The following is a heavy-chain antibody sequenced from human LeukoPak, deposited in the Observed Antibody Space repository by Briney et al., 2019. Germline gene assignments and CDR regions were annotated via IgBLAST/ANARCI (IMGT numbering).Heavy chain of an antibody. CDR3: ARLPHYYGSGSYSELDY. CDR2: IYPGDSDT. J-gene: IGHJ4*02. V-gene: IGHV5-51*01. Sequence: GESLKISCKGSGYSFTSYWIGWVRQMPGKGLEWMGIIYPGDSDTRYSPPFQGQVTISADKSISTAYLQWSSLKASDTAMYYCARLPHYYGSGSYSELDYWGQGTLVTVSS. D-gene: IGHD3-10*01. CDR1: GYSFTSYW.